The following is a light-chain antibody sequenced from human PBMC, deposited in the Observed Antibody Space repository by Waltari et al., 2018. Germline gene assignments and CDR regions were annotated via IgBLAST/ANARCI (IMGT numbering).Light chain of an antibody. V-gene: IGKV3-15*01. CDR2: GAS. CDR1: QDFNSK. CDR3: QQYDKWPYT. Sequence: EIVMTQSPATLSVSPGERATVSCRASQDFNSKLAWYQQKHGQAPRLLIYGASTRATGTPARFSGSASGTEFTLTISSLQSEDFASYYCQQYDKWPYTFGQGTKLEIK. J-gene: IGKJ2*01.